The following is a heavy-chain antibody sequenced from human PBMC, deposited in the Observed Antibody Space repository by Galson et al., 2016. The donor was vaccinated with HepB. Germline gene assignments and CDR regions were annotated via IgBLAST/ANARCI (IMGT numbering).Heavy chain of an antibody. V-gene: IGHV3-74*01. J-gene: IGHJ4*02. CDR1: GFTFSAHW. CDR2: ISDDGTDT. CDR3: ARIIVTFTGIDY. Sequence: SLRLSCAASGFTFSAHWMHWVRQAPGKGLVWVARISDDGTDTNYADSVKGRFTIPRDNAKNTLYLQMNNLRAEDTAVYYCARIIVTFTGIDYWGQGTLVTVSS. D-gene: IGHD1-26*01.